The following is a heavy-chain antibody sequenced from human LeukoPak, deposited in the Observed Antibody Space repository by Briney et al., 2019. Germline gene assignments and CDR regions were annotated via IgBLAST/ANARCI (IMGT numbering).Heavy chain of an antibody. J-gene: IGHJ3*02. CDR1: GGSISSYY. CDR3: ARDCITIFGVVHNDI. CDR2: IYTSGST. V-gene: IGHV4-4*07. Sequence: SETLSLTCTVSGGSISSYYWSWIRQPAGKGLEWIGRIYTSGSTNYNPSLKSRVTMSVDTSKNQFSLKLSSVTAADTAVYYCARDCITIFGVVHNDIWGQGTMVTVSS. D-gene: IGHD3-3*01.